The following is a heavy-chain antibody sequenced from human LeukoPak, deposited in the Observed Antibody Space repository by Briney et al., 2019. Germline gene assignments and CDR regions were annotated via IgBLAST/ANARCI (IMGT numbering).Heavy chain of an antibody. D-gene: IGHD5-12*01. Sequence: GGSLRLSCAASGFTFSSYAMSWVRQAPGEGLEWVSAISGSGGSTYYADSVKGRFTISRDNSKNTLYLQMNSLRAEDTAVYYRAKDARGYSWYYYMDVWGKGTTVTVSS. CDR3: AKDARGYSWYYYMDV. V-gene: IGHV3-23*01. CDR1: GFTFSSYA. J-gene: IGHJ6*03. CDR2: ISGSGGST.